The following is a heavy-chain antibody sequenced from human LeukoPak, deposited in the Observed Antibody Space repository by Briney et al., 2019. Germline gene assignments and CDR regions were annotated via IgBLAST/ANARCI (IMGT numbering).Heavy chain of an antibody. D-gene: IGHD3-10*01. CDR2: ISYDGSNK. Sequence: GGSLRLSCAASGFTFSSYAIHWVRQAPGKGLEWVAIISYDGSNKYYADSVKGRFTISRDNSKNTLYLQMNSLRAEDTAVYYCAKVAAVLWFGEFWGQGTLVTVSS. J-gene: IGHJ4*02. CDR3: AKVAAVLWFGEF. V-gene: IGHV3-30-3*01. CDR1: GFTFSSYA.